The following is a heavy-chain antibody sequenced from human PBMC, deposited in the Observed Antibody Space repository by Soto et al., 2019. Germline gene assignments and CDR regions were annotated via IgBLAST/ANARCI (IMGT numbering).Heavy chain of an antibody. CDR1: GGSISSGGYS. D-gene: IGHD5-12*01. J-gene: IGHJ4*02. CDR3: AAGGGLPRYY. CDR2: IYHSGST. Sequence: QLQLQESGSGLVKPSQTLSLTCAVSGGSISSGGYSWSWIRQPPGKGLEWIGYIYHSGSTYYIPSRQSRVTISVDRYKNQFSLKLSSVTAADTAVYYCAAGGGLPRYYWGQGTLVTVSS. V-gene: IGHV4-30-2*01.